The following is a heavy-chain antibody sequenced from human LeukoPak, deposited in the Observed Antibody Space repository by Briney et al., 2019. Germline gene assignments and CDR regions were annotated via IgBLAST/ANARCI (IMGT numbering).Heavy chain of an antibody. CDR1: GGSIGSYY. V-gene: IGHV4-4*07. Sequence: PSETLSLTCTVSGGSIGSYYWSCIRQPAGKGLEWIGCIYTSGSTNYNPSLKSRVTMSVDTSKNQFSLKLSSVTAADTAVYYCAGSYNWNDVVYWGQGTLVTVSS. CDR3: AGSYNWNDVVY. J-gene: IGHJ4*02. D-gene: IGHD1-20*01. CDR2: IYTSGST.